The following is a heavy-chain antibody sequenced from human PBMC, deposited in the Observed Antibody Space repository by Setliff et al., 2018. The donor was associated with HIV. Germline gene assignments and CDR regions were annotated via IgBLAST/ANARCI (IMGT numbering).Heavy chain of an antibody. V-gene: IGHV4-39*07. CDR3: ARSSMAGFDY. J-gene: IGHJ4*02. D-gene: IGHD6-19*01. Sequence: PSETLSLTCSVSGGSMRSNICYWGWIRLSPTKGLEWIGSIHLSDTYYNPSLKSRVTISVDTSKDQFSLKSTSLTAADTAVYYCARSSMAGFDYWGQGKLVTRLL. CDR2: IHLSDT. CDR1: GGSMRSNICY.